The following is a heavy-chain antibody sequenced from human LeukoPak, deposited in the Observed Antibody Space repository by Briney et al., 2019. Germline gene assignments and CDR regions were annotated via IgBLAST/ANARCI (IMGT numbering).Heavy chain of an antibody. CDR2: IYYSGST. V-gene: IGHV4-39*01. CDR1: GGSISSSSYY. J-gene: IGHJ4*02. CDR3: ARQHTIFRVVTLYFDY. D-gene: IGHD3-3*01. Sequence: PSETLSLTCTVSGGSISSSSYYWGWIRQPPGKGLEWIGSIYYSGSTYYNPSLKSRVTISVDTSKNQFSLKLSPVTAADTAVYYCARQHTIFRVVTLYFDYWGQGTLVTVSS.